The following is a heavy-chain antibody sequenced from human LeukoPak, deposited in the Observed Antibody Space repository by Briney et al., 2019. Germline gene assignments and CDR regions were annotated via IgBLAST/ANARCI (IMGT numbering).Heavy chain of an antibody. V-gene: IGHV1-69*13. Sequence: ASVKVSCKASGGTFSSYAISWVRQAPGQGLEWMGGIIPIFGTANYAQKFQGRVTITADESTSTAYMQLSSLRSEDTAVYYCARDKSGSYYPRWVFDYWGQGTLVTVSS. CDR3: ARDKSGSYYPRWVFDY. CDR1: GGTFSSYA. D-gene: IGHD1-26*01. CDR2: IIPIFGTA. J-gene: IGHJ4*02.